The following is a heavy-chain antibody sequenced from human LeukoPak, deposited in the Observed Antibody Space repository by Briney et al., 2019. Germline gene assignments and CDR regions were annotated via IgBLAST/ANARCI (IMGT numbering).Heavy chain of an antibody. CDR1: GGTFSSYA. Sequence: GSSVKVSCKASGGTFSSYAISWVRQAPGQGLEWMGWMNPNSGNTGYAQKFQGRVTMTRNTSISTAYMELSSLRSEDTAVYYCARGPYYGDFDYWGQGTLVTVSS. V-gene: IGHV1-8*02. D-gene: IGHD3-22*01. CDR3: ARGPYYGDFDY. CDR2: MNPNSGNT. J-gene: IGHJ4*02.